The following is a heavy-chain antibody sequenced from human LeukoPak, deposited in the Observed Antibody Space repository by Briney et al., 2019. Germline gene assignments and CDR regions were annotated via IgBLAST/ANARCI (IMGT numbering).Heavy chain of an antibody. CDR2: VSSGFHA. Sequence: GGSLRLSCTASGFTLGSHDMHWVRQIPGQGLEWVAAVSSGFHAFFADSVQGRFTVSREDARNSLYLQMNSLRAGDTAVYYCLREARGYHYTHFDYWGQSTRVSVSS. D-gene: IGHD5-18*01. V-gene: IGHV3-13*01. CDR1: GFTLGSHD. J-gene: IGHJ4*02. CDR3: LREARGYHYTHFDY.